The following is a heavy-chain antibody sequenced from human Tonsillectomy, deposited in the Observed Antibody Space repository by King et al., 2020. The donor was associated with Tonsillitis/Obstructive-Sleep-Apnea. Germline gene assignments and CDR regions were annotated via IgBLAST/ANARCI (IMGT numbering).Heavy chain of an antibody. CDR1: GFTFSTYA. CDR2: ISYDGSNK. Sequence: QLVQSGGAVVQPGRSLRVSCAASGFTFSTYAMHWVRQAPGKGLEWVAVISYDGSNKYYADSVKGRFTISRDNSKNTLYLRMNSLRAEDTAVYYCARPTEDHYYDIRDYYPNFFDPWGQGTLVSVSS. V-gene: IGHV3-30*04. D-gene: IGHD3-22*01. J-gene: IGHJ5*02. CDR3: ARPTEDHYYDIRDYYPNFFDP.